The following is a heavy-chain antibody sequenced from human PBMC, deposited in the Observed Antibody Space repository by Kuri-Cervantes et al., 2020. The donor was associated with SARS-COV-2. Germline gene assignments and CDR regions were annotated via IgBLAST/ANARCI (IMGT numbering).Heavy chain of an antibody. CDR2: INHSGST. CDR3: ARSFRYSGSWSNWFDP. CDR1: GGSFSGYY. J-gene: IGHJ5*02. Sequence: SQTLSLTCAVYGGSFSGYYWSWIRQPPGKGLEWIGGINHSGSTNYNPSLKSRVTISVDTSKNQFSLKLSSVTAADTAVYYCARSFRYSGSWSNWFDPWGQGTLVTVSS. V-gene: IGHV4-34*01. D-gene: IGHD1-26*01.